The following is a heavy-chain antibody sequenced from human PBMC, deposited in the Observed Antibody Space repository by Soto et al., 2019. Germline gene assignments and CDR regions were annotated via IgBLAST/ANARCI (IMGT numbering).Heavy chain of an antibody. Sequence: QVQLVESGGGVVQPGRSLRLSCAASGFTFSSYGMHWVRQAPGKGLEWVAAISYDESNKYYADSVKGRFTISRDNSKNTLYLQMNSLRAEDTAVYYCTKGVVVITSYFQHWGQGTLVTVSS. CDR2: ISYDESNK. CDR3: TKGVVVITSYFQH. J-gene: IGHJ1*01. D-gene: IGHD3-22*01. V-gene: IGHV3-30*18. CDR1: GFTFSSYG.